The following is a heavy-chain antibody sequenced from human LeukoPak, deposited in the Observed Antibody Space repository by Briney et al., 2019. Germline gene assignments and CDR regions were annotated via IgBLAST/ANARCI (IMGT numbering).Heavy chain of an antibody. CDR3: ARDLPTVVPPYYFDY. CDR1: GFTVSSYS. V-gene: IGHV3-21*01. J-gene: IGHJ4*02. Sequence: PGGSLRLSCAASGFTVSSYSMNWVRQAPGKGLEWVSSISSSSSYIYYADSVKCRFTISRENAKNSLYLQMNSLRAEDTAVYYCARDLPTVVPPYYFDYWGQGTLVTVSS. D-gene: IGHD4-23*01. CDR2: ISSSSSYI.